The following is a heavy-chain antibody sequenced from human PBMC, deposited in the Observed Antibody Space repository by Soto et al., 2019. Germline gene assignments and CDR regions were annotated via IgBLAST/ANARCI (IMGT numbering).Heavy chain of an antibody. Sequence: ASVKVSCKASGYTFTNYYMQWVRQAPGQGLEWMGIINPSSGSTTYAQKFQGRVTMTRDTSTSTVYMELSSLGSEVTAVYYCARKSGAFDIWGQGTMVSVSS. CDR2: INPSSGST. CDR1: GYTFTNYY. CDR3: ARKSGAFDI. J-gene: IGHJ3*02. V-gene: IGHV1-46*01. D-gene: IGHD3-10*01.